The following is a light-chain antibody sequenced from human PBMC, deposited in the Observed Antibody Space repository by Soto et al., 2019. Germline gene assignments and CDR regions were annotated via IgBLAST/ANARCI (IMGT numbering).Light chain of an antibody. J-gene: IGKJ4*01. V-gene: IGKV3-20*01. CDR2: DAS. CDR1: QSIRRNY. CDR3: QRYGSPPDT. Sequence: EVVLTQSPGTLSLSPGERATLSCRASQSIRRNYLAWYQQKPGQAPRVVIYDASSRATGIPNRISGSGSGTDFTLTISRLEPEDVAVYYCQRYGSPPDTFGGGTKVEIK.